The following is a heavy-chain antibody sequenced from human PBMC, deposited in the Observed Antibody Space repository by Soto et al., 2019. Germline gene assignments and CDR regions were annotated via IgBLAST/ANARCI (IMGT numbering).Heavy chain of an antibody. Sequence: QITLKESGPTLVKPTQTLTLTCTFSGFSLNTGGVGVGWIRQPPGEALEWLATIYWNDDKRYNPSLRNRLTINKDTSKDQVVLTMTNMDHVDTATYYCAHRKVFCGTTSCYDWVDAFDFWGQGTMVTVSS. CDR3: AHRKVFCGTTSCYDWVDAFDF. D-gene: IGHD2-2*01. V-gene: IGHV2-5*01. J-gene: IGHJ3*01. CDR2: IYWNDDK. CDR1: GFSLNTGGVG.